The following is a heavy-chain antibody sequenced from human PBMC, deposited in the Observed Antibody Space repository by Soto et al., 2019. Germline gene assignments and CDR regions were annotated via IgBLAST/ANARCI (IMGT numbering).Heavy chain of an antibody. D-gene: IGHD6-13*01. J-gene: IGHJ1*01. CDR3: ARGGIAAAGIWESREYFQH. CDR1: GGSISSGGYY. V-gene: IGHV4-31*03. Sequence: SETLSLTCTVSGGSISSGGYYWSWIRQHPGKGLEWIGYIYYSGSTYYNPSLKSRVTLSGDTSKNQFSLKLSSVTAADTAVYYCARGGIAAAGIWESREYFQHWGQGTLVTVSS. CDR2: IYYSGST.